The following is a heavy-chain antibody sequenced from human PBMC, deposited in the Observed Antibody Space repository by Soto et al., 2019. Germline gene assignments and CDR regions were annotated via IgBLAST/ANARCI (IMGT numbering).Heavy chain of an antibody. J-gene: IGHJ6*03. Sequence: PSETLSLTCTVSGGSISRGCYYWSWIRQHPGKGLEWIGYIYYSGGTYYNPSLKSRVTISVDTSENQFSLRLSSVTAADTAVYYCARKDSGYADYMDVWGKGTTVTVSS. CDR1: GGSISRGCYY. CDR3: ARKDSGYADYMDV. CDR2: IYYSGGT. D-gene: IGHD5-12*01. V-gene: IGHV4-31*03.